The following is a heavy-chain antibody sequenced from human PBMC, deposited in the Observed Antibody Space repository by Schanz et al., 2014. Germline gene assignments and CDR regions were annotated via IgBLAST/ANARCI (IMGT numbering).Heavy chain of an antibody. CDR1: GFTVSSNY. V-gene: IGHV4-31*02. Sequence: VQLVESGGGLIQPGGSLRLSCVASGFTVSSNYMSWIRQHPGKGLEWIGYIYYRGSTYYNPSLKSRVTISTDMSRNQSSLRLKSVTAADTALYYCARERDALDIWGQGTMVIVSS. CDR2: IYYRGST. CDR3: ARERDALDI. J-gene: IGHJ3*02.